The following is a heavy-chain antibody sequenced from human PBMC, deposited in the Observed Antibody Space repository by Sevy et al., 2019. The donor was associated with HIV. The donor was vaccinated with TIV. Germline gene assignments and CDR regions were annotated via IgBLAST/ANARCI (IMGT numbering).Heavy chain of an antibody. CDR2: IRYDGSTK. CDR1: GFTCSRYG. CDR3: AKGLGMVQGALLSEDV. D-gene: IGHD3-10*01. V-gene: IGHV3-30*02. Sequence: GGSLRLSCAASGFTCSRYGMHWVRQAPGKGLEWVAFIRYDGSTKYYAESVKGRFIISSDNSKDTFYLQMNSLRGDDTSLYYCAKGLGMVQGALLSEDVWGQWIMVTVSS. J-gene: IGHJ3*01.